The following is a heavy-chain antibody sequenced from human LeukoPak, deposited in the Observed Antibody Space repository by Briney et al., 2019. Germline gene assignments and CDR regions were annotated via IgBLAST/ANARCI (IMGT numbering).Heavy chain of an antibody. CDR2: INSDGSST. Sequence: GRSLRLSCAASGFTFSSYWMHWVRQAPGKGLVWVSRINSDGSSTSYADSVKGRFTISRDNAKNTLYLQMNSLRAEDTAVYYCASGYSSGWSRDYWGQGTLVTVSS. D-gene: IGHD6-19*01. V-gene: IGHV3-74*01. CDR3: ASGYSSGWSRDY. CDR1: GFTFSSYW. J-gene: IGHJ4*02.